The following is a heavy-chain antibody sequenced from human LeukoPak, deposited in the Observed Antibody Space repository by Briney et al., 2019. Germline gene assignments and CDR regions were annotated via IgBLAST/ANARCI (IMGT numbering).Heavy chain of an antibody. V-gene: IGHV4-59*08. CDR2: VYYSGKT. D-gene: IGHD4-17*01. CDR3: ARHINDYGDANFDS. J-gene: IGHJ4*02. Sequence: SETLSLTCTVSGGSINRYYWSWIRQPPGKGLEWMGYVYYSGKTKYNPSLKSRVTISVDTSKNHISLRLRSVTAADTAVYYCARHINDYGDANFDSWGQGTLVTVSS. CDR1: GGSINRYY.